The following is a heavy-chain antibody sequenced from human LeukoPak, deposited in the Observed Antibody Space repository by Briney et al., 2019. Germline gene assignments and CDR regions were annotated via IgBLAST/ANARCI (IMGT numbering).Heavy chain of an antibody. J-gene: IGHJ4*02. CDR2: TGTTGDT. V-gene: IGHV3-13*01. CDR1: GFTFSSYD. CDR3: AKDGTFGGGWFDY. Sequence: GGSLRLSCAASGFTFSSYDMHWVRQATGEGLEWVSGTGTTGDTYYPGSVKGRFTISRDNAKNSLYLQMSSLRAEDTALYYCAKDGTFGGGWFDYWGQGAPVTVSS. D-gene: IGHD6-19*01.